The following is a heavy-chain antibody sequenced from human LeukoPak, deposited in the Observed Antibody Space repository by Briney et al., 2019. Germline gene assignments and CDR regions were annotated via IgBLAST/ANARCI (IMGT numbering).Heavy chain of an antibody. CDR1: GASISTYS. Sequence: PSETLSLSCTVSGASISTYSWSWMRQPPGRGLEWIGYIYYSGSTNHNPSLQSRVTISVDTSKNQFSLKLNSVTAADTAVYYCARGGVPGGFYGSFDYWGQGTQVSVSS. CDR3: ARGGVPGGFYGSFDY. V-gene: IGHV4-59*01. J-gene: IGHJ4*02. CDR2: IYYSGST. D-gene: IGHD3-3*01.